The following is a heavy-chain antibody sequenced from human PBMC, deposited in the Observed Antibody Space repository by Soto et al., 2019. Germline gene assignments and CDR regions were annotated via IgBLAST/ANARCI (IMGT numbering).Heavy chain of an antibody. D-gene: IGHD4-17*01. V-gene: IGHV3-21*01. J-gene: IGHJ6*03. CDR3: ARGEYGDYAYYYYMDV. CDR2: ISSSSSYI. CDR1: GFTFSSYS. Sequence: EVQLVESGGGLVKPGGSLRLSGAASGFTFSSYSMNWVRQAPGKGLEWVSSISSSSSYIYYADSVKGRFTISRDNAKNSLYLQMNSLRAEDTAVYYCARGEYGDYAYYYYMDVWGKGTTVTVSS.